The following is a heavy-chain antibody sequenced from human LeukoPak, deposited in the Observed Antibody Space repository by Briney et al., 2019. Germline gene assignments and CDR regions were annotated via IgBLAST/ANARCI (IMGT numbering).Heavy chain of an antibody. CDR1: GFTFSSYS. CDR3: AKDGNWARFEN. Sequence: GGSLRLSCAASGFTFSSYSMNWVRQAPGKGLEWVSSISSSSSYIYYADSVKGRFTISRDNAKNSLYLQMNSLRAEDTAVYYCAKDGNWARFENWGQGTLVTVSS. CDR2: ISSSSSYI. J-gene: IGHJ4*02. V-gene: IGHV3-21*01. D-gene: IGHD7-27*01.